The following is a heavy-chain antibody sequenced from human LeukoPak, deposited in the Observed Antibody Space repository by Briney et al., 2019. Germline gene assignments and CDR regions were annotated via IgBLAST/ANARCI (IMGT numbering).Heavy chain of an antibody. CDR2: IKEDGSEK. V-gene: IGHV3-7*01. CDR3: ARGGYSSSWYISRDY. CDR1: AFTFSSYW. Sequence: PGGSLRLSCAASAFTFSSYWMTWVRQAPGEGLEWVANIKEDGSEKYYVDSVKGRFTISRDNAKNSLYLQMNSLRAEDTAVYYCARGGYSSSWYISRDYWGQGTLVTVSS. D-gene: IGHD6-13*01. J-gene: IGHJ4*02.